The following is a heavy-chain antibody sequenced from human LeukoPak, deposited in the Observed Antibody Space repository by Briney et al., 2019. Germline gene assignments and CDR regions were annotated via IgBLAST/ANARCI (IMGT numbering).Heavy chain of an antibody. CDR2: YSGSGGST. J-gene: IGHJ3*02. D-gene: IGHD6-19*01. V-gene: IGHV3-23*01. CDR1: GFIFSSYD. Sequence: GGPLRLLCAASGFIFSSYDMSWVPNARGKALVWVTAYSGSGGSTYYADSVKGRFTISRDNSKNTLYLQMNSLRAEDTAVYYCAKKASGWYTLYAFDIWGQGTMVTVSS. CDR3: AKKASGWYTLYAFDI.